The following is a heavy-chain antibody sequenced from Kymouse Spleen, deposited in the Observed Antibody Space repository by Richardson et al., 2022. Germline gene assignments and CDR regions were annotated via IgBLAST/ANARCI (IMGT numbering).Heavy chain of an antibody. CDR2: INHSGST. V-gene: IGHV4-34*01. D-gene: IGHD7-27*02. CDR1: GGSFSGYY. J-gene: IGHJ4*02. CDR3: AGEKAGDRGADFDY. Sequence: QVQLQQWGAGLLKPSETLSLTCAVYGGSFSGYYWSWIRQPPGKGLEWIGEINHSGSTNYNPSLKSRVTISVDTSKNQFSLKLSSVTAADTAVYYCAGEKAGDRGADFDYWGQGTLVTVSS.